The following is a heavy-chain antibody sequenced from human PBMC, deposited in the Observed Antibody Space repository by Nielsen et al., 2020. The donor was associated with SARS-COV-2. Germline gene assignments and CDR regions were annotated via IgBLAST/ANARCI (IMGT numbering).Heavy chain of an antibody. Sequence: SVKVSCKASVCTFSSYAISWVRQAPGQGLEWMGGIIPIFGTANYAQKFQGRVTITADESTSTAYMELSSLRSEDTAVYYCARDSSNPYNWNDVDYWGQGTLVTVSS. D-gene: IGHD1-1*01. J-gene: IGHJ4*02. CDR1: VCTFSSYA. CDR3: ARDSSNPYNWNDVDY. CDR2: IIPIFGTA. V-gene: IGHV1-69*13.